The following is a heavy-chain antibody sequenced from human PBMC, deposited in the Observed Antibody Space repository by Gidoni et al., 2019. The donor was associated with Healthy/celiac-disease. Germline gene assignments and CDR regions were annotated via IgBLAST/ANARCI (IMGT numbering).Heavy chain of an antibody. CDR1: GFTFSSYS. J-gene: IGHJ4*02. Sequence: EVQLVESGGGLVKPGGSLRLSCAASGFTFSSYSMNWVRQAPGKGLGGVSSIISSSSYIYYADSVKGRFTNSRDKAKNSLFLQMNSLRAEDTAVYYCARESGDSSGYYSFGALDYWGQGTLVTVSS. V-gene: IGHV3-21*01. CDR2: IISSSSYI. CDR3: ARESGDSSGYYSFGALDY. D-gene: IGHD3-22*01.